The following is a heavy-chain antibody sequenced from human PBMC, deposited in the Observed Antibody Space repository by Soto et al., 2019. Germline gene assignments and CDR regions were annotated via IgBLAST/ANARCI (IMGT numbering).Heavy chain of an antibody. Sequence: PSETLSLTCTVSGGSISSHPWSWIRQSPGKGLEWIGYIYYSGRTVHNPSLKSRVIMSLDTSKNQFSLKLTSVTATDTAVYYCARVWGGAFDIWGQGTMVTV. J-gene: IGHJ3*02. CDR1: GGSISSHP. V-gene: IGHV4-59*08. CDR3: ARVWGGAFDI. CDR2: IYYSGRT. D-gene: IGHD3-10*01.